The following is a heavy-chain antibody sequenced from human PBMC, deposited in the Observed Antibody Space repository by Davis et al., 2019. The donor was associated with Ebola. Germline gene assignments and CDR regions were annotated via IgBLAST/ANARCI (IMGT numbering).Heavy chain of an antibody. Sequence: SQTPSLTCAISGDSVPSNRAAWNWIRQSPSRGLEWLGRTYYRSKWYNDYAVSVKSRITINPDTSKNQFSLQLNSVTPEDTAVYYCARAGGRFSYWFDPGGQGTLVTVSS. CDR2: TYYRSKWYN. V-gene: IGHV6-1*01. D-gene: IGHD3-3*01. CDR1: GDSVPSNRAA. CDR3: ARAGGRFSYWFDP. J-gene: IGHJ5*02.